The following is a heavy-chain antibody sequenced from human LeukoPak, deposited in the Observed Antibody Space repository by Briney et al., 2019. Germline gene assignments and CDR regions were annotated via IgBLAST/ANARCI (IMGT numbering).Heavy chain of an antibody. D-gene: IGHD6-13*01. V-gene: IGHV4-59*01. CDR2: IYYSGST. CDR3: ARVTGYMTEDFFDY. Sequence: KSSETLSLTCTVSGGSISSYYWSWIQQPPGKGLEWIGYIYYSGSTDYNPSLKSRVTISVDTSRNQFSLRLSSVTAADTAVYYCARVTGYMTEDFFDYWGQGTLVTVSS. J-gene: IGHJ4*02. CDR1: GGSISSYY.